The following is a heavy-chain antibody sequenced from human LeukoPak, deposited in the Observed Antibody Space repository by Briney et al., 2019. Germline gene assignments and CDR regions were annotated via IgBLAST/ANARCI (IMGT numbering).Heavy chain of an antibody. CDR2: IKSDGST. D-gene: IGHD3-22*01. J-gene: IGHJ1*01. CDR3: ARAPSEIGGYYPEYFRH. V-gene: IGHV3-74*01. Sequence: GGSLRLSCAASGFTLSSYWMHWVRQAPGKGLVWVSRIKSDGSTNYADSVKGRFTISRDNAKNTLSLQMNSLRAEDTGVYYCARAPSEIGGYYPEYFRHWGQGTLVTVSS. CDR1: GFTLSSYW.